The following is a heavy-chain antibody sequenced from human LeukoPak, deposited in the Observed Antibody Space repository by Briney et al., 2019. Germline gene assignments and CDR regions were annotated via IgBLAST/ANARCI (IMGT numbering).Heavy chain of an antibody. CDR3: AKSRGSTSCYRY. CDR2: ISGSGGST. V-gene: IGHV3-23*01. D-gene: IGHD2-2*02. J-gene: IGHJ4*02. Sequence: GGSLRLACAASRFTFSSYAMNWVRQAPGKGLEWVSVISGSGGSTYYADSVKGRFTISRDNSKNTLYLQMNSLRAEDTAVYYCAKSRGSTSCYRYWGQGTLVTVSS. CDR1: RFTFSSYA.